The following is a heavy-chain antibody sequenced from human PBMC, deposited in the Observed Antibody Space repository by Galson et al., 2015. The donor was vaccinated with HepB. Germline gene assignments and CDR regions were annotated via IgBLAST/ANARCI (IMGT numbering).Heavy chain of an antibody. CDR1: GFTFSSYG. Sequence: SLRLSCAASGFTFSSYGMHWVRQAPGKGLEWVAVISYDGSNKYYADSVKGRFTISRDNSENTLYLQMNSLRAEDTAVYYCAKDDGDTAMGQYFDYWGQGTLVTVSS. CDR3: AKDDGDTAMGQYFDY. V-gene: IGHV3-30*18. J-gene: IGHJ4*02. D-gene: IGHD5-18*01. CDR2: ISYDGSNK.